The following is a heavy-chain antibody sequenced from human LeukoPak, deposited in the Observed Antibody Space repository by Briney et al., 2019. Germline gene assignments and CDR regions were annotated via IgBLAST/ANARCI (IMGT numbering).Heavy chain of an antibody. CDR3: ARMDGSSWYELDY. D-gene: IGHD6-13*01. V-gene: IGHV4-4*07. CDR2: IYTSGST. J-gene: IGHJ4*02. CDR1: GGSISSYY. Sequence: SETLSLTCTVSGGSISSYYWTWIRQPAGKGLEWIGRIYTSGSTNYNPSLRSRVTVSVDTSKSQFSLRLTSLTAADTAVYYCARMDGSSWYELDYWGQGTLVIVSS.